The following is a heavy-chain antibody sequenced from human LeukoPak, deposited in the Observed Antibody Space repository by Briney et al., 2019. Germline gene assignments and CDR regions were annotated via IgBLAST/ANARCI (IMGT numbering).Heavy chain of an antibody. V-gene: IGHV5-51*01. CDR1: GWIYNYNC. CDR3: ARTGKVDGSGTYYADY. J-gene: IGHJ4*02. CDR2: MYPGDSYT. Sequence: ESLNLSCKDLGWIYNYNCIGWVRQVPGEGLEWIGIMYPGDSYTRYSPSFQGQVTISADKSISTAYLQWSSLKASDTAMYYCARTGKVDGSGTYYADYWGPGTLVTVSS. D-gene: IGHD3-10*01.